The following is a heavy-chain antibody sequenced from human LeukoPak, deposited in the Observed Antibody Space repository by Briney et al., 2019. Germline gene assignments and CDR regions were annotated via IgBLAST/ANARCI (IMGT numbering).Heavy chain of an antibody. CDR3: ARVKDGDSYFDY. Sequence: TGGSLRLSCAASGFTFSSYSMNWVRQAPGKGLEWVSSISSSSSYIYYADSVKGRFTISRDNAKNSLYLQMNSLRAEDMAVYYCARVKDGDSYFDYWGQGTLVTVSS. D-gene: IGHD4-17*01. CDR1: GFTFSSYS. V-gene: IGHV3-21*01. J-gene: IGHJ4*02. CDR2: ISSSSSYI.